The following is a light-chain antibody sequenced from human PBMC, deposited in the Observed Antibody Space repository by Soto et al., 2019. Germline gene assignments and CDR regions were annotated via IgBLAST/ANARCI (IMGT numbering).Light chain of an antibody. CDR2: GAS. J-gene: IGKJ1*01. CDR1: QSFSSSF. V-gene: IGKV3-20*01. CDR3: QQYADSSWT. Sequence: EIVLTQSPGTLSLSPGERATLSCRASQSFSSSFLAWYQQKPGQAPRLLIYGASSRATGIPDRFSGGGSGTDFALTISRLEPEDLAVYYCQQYADSSWTFGQGTKVDI.